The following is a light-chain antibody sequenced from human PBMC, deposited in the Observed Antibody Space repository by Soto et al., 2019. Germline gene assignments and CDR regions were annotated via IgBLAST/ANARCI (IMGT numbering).Light chain of an antibody. J-gene: IGLJ2*01. V-gene: IGLV1-44*01. CDR2: SNN. CDR1: SSNIGSNT. CDR3: AAWDDSLNAYVV. Sequence: QSVLTQPPPASGTPGQRVTISCSGSSSNIGSNTVNWYQQLPGTAPKLLIYSNNQRPSGVPDRFSGSKSGTSASLAISGLQSEDEADYYCAAWDDSLNAYVVFGGGTKLTVL.